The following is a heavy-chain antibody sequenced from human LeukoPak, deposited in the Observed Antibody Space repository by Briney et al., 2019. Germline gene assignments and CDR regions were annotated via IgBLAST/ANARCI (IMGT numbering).Heavy chain of an antibody. D-gene: IGHD3-10*01. CDR3: ARDWNYGSGSLPTD. CDR1: GYTFTSYG. J-gene: IGHJ4*02. Sequence: GASVKVSCKASGYTFTSYGISWVRQAPGQGLEWMGWISTYNGNTNYAQKLQGRVTMTTDTSTSTAYMDLRSLRSDDTAVYYCARDWNYGSGSLPTDWGQGTLVTVAS. CDR2: ISTYNGNT. V-gene: IGHV1-18*01.